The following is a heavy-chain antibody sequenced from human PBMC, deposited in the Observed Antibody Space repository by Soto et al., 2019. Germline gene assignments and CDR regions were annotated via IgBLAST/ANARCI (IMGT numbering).Heavy chain of an antibody. CDR2: IIPLFGTA. J-gene: IGHJ4*02. D-gene: IGHD3-10*01. Sequence: QVQLVQSGADVKKPGSSVKVSCQASGVTFSSETLGWVRQAPGQGLEWVGGIIPLFGTASYAQKFQGRVTITADESTSTVYMVLSSLRSDDTAVYFCATELGENPASPFDAWGQGTLVTVSS. V-gene: IGHV1-69*01. CDR1: GVTFSSET. CDR3: ATELGENPASPFDA.